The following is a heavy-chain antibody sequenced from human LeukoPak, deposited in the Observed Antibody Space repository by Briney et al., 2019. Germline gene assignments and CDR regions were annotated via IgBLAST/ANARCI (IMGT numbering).Heavy chain of an antibody. J-gene: IGHJ3*02. CDR2: IYYSGST. CDR1: GGSISSSSYF. CDR3: ARAMGLVVVAARGLNAFDI. Sequence: PSETLSLTCSVSGGSISSSSYFWGWIRQPPGKGLEWIGYIYYSGSTNYNPSLKSRVTISVDTSKNQFSLKLSSVTAADTAVYYCARAMGLVVVAARGLNAFDIWGQGTMVTVSS. D-gene: IGHD2-15*01. V-gene: IGHV4-61*05.